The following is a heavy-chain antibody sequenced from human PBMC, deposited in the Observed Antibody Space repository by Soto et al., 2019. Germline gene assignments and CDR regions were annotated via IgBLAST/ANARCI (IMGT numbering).Heavy chain of an antibody. V-gene: IGHV3-74*01. D-gene: IGHD3-3*01. CDR1: EFTFNNYW. J-gene: IGHJ3*02. CDR3: AKSMHYYFWSGHSRPLAI. Sequence: PGGSLRLSCAASEFTFNNYWMHWVRQVPGKGLEWVSRINTDGSTTNYADSVMGRFTISRDNAENTVYLQMHSLRVEDTAVYYCAKSMHYYFWSGHSRPLAIWGQGTTVTGSS. CDR2: INTDGSTT.